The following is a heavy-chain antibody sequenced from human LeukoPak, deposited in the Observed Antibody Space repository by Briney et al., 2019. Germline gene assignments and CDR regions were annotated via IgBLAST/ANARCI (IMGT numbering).Heavy chain of an antibody. CDR1: GFTVSDYY. J-gene: IGHJ6*04. D-gene: IGHD3-10*02. CDR2: ISSSGSTI. Sequence: GGSLRLSCAASGFTVSDYYMNWVRQAPGKGLEWVSYISSSGSTIYYADSVKGRFTISRDNAKNSLYLQMNSLRAEDTAVYYCAELGITMIGGVWGKGTTVTISS. CDR3: AELGITMIGGV. V-gene: IGHV3-48*03.